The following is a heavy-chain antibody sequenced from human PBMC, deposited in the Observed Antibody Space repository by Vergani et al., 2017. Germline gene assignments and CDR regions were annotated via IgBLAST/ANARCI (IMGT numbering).Heavy chain of an antibody. CDR2: ISGSGGST. CDR1: GFTFSSYA. J-gene: IGHJ4*02. Sequence: EVQLLESGGGLVQPGGSLRLSCAASGFTFSSYAMSWVRQAPGKGLEWVSAISGSGGSTYYADSVKGRFTISRDNPKNTLYLQMNSLRAEDTAVYYCARAVGATPVKHYYFDYWGQGTLVTVSS. CDR3: ARAVGATPVKHYYFDY. V-gene: IGHV3-23*01. D-gene: IGHD1-26*01.